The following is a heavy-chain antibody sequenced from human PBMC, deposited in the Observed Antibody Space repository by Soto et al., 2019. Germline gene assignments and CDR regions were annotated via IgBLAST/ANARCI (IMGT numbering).Heavy chain of an antibody. CDR2: INPSGGST. J-gene: IGHJ6*02. V-gene: IGHV1-46*01. CDR1: GYTFTSYY. Sequence: ASVKVSCKASGYTFTSYYMHWVRQAPGQGLEWMGIINPSGGSTTYAQKFQGRVTMTRDTPTSTVYMELSSLRSEDTAVYYCARGDIVAIFGMDVWGQGTTVTVSS. CDR3: ARGDIVAIFGMDV. D-gene: IGHD5-12*01.